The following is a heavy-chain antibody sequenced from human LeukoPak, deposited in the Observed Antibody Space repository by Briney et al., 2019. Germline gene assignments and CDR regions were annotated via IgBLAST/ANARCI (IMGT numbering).Heavy chain of an antibody. CDR3: ARGMEDVVVIAATPFDI. Sequence: ASVKVSCKASGYTFNTHGFAWVRQAPGQGLEWMGWISAFNANTNYAQSLQGRVTMTTGTSTSTAYMELRNLRSDDTAVYYCARGMEDVVVIAATPFDIWGQGTMVTASS. V-gene: IGHV1-18*04. CDR1: GYTFNTHG. D-gene: IGHD2-15*01. J-gene: IGHJ3*02. CDR2: ISAFNANT.